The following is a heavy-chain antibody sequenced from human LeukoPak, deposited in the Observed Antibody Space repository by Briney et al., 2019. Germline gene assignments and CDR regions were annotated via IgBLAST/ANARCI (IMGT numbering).Heavy chain of an antibody. J-gene: IGHJ4*02. D-gene: IGHD3-22*01. CDR2: ISSSSSTI. V-gene: IGHV3-48*04. CDR3: AREILYDSSGYFDY. CDR1: GFTFSSYS. Sequence: GGSLRLSCAASGFTFSSYSMNWVRQAPGKGLEWVSYISSSSSTIYYADSVKGRFTISRDNAKNTLYLQMNSLRAEDTAVYFCAREILYDSSGYFDYWGQGTLVTVSS.